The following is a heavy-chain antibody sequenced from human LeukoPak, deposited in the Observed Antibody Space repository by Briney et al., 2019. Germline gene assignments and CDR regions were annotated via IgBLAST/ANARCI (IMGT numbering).Heavy chain of an antibody. V-gene: IGHV1-2*02. CDR2: INPNSGGT. D-gene: IGHD3-22*01. Sequence: ASVKVSCKTSGYTFADYYMHWVRQAPGQGLEWMGWINPNSGGTNYAQKFQGRVTMTRDTSISTAYMELSRLRSDDTAVYYCASENYYDSSGYYFVSDYYYGMDVWGQGTTVTVSS. CDR3: ASENYYDSSGYYFVSDYYYGMDV. J-gene: IGHJ6*02. CDR1: GYTFADYY.